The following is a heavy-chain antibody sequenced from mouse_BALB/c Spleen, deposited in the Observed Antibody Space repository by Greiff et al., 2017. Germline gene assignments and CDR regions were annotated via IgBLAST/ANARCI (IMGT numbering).Heavy chain of an antibody. J-gene: IGHJ1*01. CDR2: IWTGGGT. V-gene: IGHV2-9-2*01. D-gene: IGHD2-4*01. CDR3: VRDMITTGYWYFDV. Sequence: QVQLKESGPGLVAPSQSLSITCTVSGFSLTSYDISWIRQPPGKGLEWLGVIWTGGGTNYNSAFMSRLSISKDNSKSQVFLKMNSLQTDDTAIYYCVRDMITTGYWYFDVWGAGTTVTVSS. CDR1: GFSLTSYD.